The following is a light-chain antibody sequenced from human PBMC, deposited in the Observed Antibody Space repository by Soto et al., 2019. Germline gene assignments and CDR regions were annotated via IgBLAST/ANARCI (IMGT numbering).Light chain of an antibody. V-gene: IGKV3D-20*02. CDR3: QQRNNWPSTT. J-gene: IGKJ3*01. CDR1: QSVSNNY. CDR2: GAS. Sequence: ELVLTQSPGTLSLSPGERATLSGRAIQSVSNNYLAWYQQKPGQAPRLLIYGASNRATGIPDRFSGSGSGTDFTLTISSLEPEDFAVYYCQQRNNWPSTTFGPGTKVDIK.